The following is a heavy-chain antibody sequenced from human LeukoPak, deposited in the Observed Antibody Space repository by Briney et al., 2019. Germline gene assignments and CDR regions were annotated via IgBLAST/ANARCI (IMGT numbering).Heavy chain of an antibody. CDR3: AKEVGTFLY. J-gene: IGHJ4*02. V-gene: IGHV3-9*01. CDR1: GFTFADYA. D-gene: IGHD4-23*01. CDR2: ISWNSGSI. Sequence: GRSLRLSCAPSGFTFADYAIHWVRQVAGNGLEWFSGISWNSGSIGYADSVKGRFTISRDDAKNSLYLQMNSLRVEDTALYYCAKEVGTFLYWGQGTLVTVSS.